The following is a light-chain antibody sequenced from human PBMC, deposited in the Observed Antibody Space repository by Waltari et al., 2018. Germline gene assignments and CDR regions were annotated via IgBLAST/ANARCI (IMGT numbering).Light chain of an antibody. CDR2: DVV. V-gene: IGLV2-11*01. J-gene: IGLJ7*01. CDR1: SSDIGNYNF. CDR3: CSYAGSYTFV. Sequence: QSALTQPRSVSGSPGQSVTISCSGTSSDIGNYNFVPWYQQHPGNAPKLLIYDVVTRPSGVPDRFSGSKSGNTASLTISGLQTEDEGDYYCCSYAGSYTFVFGGGTQLTVL.